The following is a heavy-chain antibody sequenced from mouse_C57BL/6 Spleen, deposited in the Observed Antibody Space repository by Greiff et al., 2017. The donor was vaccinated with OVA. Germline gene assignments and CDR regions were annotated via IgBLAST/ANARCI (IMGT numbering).Heavy chain of an antibody. Sequence: VQGVESGPELVKPGASVKISCKASGYAFSSSWMNWVKQRPGKGLEWIGRIYPGDGDTNYNGKFKGKATLTADKSSSTAYMQLSSLTSEDSAVYFCARSGYYGNYYAMDYWGQGTSVTVSS. CDR3: ARSGYYGNYYAMDY. D-gene: IGHD1-2*01. CDR1: GYAFSSSW. V-gene: IGHV1-82*01. CDR2: IYPGDGDT. J-gene: IGHJ4*01.